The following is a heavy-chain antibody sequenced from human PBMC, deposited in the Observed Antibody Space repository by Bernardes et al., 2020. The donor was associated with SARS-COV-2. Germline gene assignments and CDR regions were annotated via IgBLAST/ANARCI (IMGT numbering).Heavy chain of an antibody. J-gene: IGHJ3*02. CDR1: GFIFSNSA. Sequence: GGSLRLSCAASGFIFSNSAMAWVRPAPGKGLEWVSVISTGGSSTYYIDSVKGRFTISRDDSKSTVYLQMSSLRADDTAVYYCAKANPGTIIHHAFDMWGQGTMVTVSS. CDR2: ISTGGSST. V-gene: IGHV3-23*03. CDR3: AKANPGTIIHHAFDM. D-gene: IGHD1-7*01.